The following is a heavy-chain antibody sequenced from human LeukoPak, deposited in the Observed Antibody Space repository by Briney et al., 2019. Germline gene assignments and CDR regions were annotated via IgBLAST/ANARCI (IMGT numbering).Heavy chain of an antibody. CDR2: ISYSGST. V-gene: IGHV4-61*01. Sequence: PSETLSLTCTVSGGSVSRGSYYWGWIRQPPGKGLEWIGYISYSGSTNYDPSLKSRVTMSVDTSKNQFSLKLSSVTAADTAVYYCAGCRGGGWQNYFDTWGQGTLVTVSS. D-gene: IGHD2-15*01. J-gene: IGHJ5*02. CDR3: AGCRGGGWQNYFDT. CDR1: GGSVSRGSYY.